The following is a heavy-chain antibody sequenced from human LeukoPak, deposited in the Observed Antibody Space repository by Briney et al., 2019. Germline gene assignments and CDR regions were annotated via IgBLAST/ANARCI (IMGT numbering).Heavy chain of an antibody. CDR3: ATGPGYGDHSHRYYGMDV. D-gene: IGHD4-17*01. CDR1: GYTFTSYG. V-gene: IGHV1-18*01. CDR2: ISAYNGNT. Sequence: GASVKVSCKASGYTFTSYGISWVRQAPGQGLEWMGWISAYNGNTNYAQKLQGRVTMTTDTSTSTAYMELRSLRSDDTAVYYCATGPGYGDHSHRYYGMDVWGQGTTVTVSS. J-gene: IGHJ6*02.